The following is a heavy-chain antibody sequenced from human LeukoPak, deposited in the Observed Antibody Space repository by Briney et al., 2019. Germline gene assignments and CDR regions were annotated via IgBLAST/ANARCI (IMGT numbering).Heavy chain of an antibody. CDR2: INPNSGGT. D-gene: IGHD6-19*01. CDR1: GYTFTGYY. Sequence: ASVKVSCKASGYTFTGYYMHWVRQAPGQGLEWMGWINPNSGGTNYAQKFQGRVTMTRDTSISTAYMELSRLRSDDTAVYYCAIGYSSGWYQSDYWGQGTLVTVSS. CDR3: AIGYSSGWYQSDY. V-gene: IGHV1-2*02. J-gene: IGHJ4*02.